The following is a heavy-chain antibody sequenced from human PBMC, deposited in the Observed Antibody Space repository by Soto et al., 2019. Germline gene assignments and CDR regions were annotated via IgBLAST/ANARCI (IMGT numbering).Heavy chain of an antibody. Sequence: SETLSLTCTVSGGSISSYYWSWIRQPPGKGLEWIGYIYYSGSTNYNPSLKSRVTISVDTFKNQFSLKLSSVTAADTAVYYCARVRADGGFDTGWFDPWGQGTLVTVSS. J-gene: IGHJ5*02. CDR2: IYYSGST. V-gene: IGHV4-59*01. D-gene: IGHD3-16*01. CDR1: GGSISSYY. CDR3: ARVRADGGFDTGWFDP.